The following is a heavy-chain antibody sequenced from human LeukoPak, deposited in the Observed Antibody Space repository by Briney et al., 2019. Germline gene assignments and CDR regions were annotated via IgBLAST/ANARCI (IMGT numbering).Heavy chain of an antibody. D-gene: IGHD5-24*01. V-gene: IGHV4-59*08. CDR1: AASLSGYY. CDR2: VYYSGST. Sequence: SETLSLTCTVSAASLSGYYWSWIRQPPGKGLEWIGYVYYSGSTNYNPSLKSRVTISVDTSKNQFSLRLTSVTAADAAVYYCARGNGYNYYWGQGTLVTFSS. CDR3: ARGNGYNYY. J-gene: IGHJ4*02.